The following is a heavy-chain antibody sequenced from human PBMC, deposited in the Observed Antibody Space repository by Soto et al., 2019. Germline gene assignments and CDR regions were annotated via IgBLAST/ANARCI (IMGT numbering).Heavy chain of an antibody. CDR3: ARNGERDLGLNYYFYYGMDV. V-gene: IGHV1-18*01. D-gene: IGHD3-10*01. J-gene: IGHJ6*02. Sequence: ASVKVSWKASDYIFTTYGISWVRQAPGRGLEWMGWVSPYSNITNYAQKFQGRVTMTTETSTSTVYMELRSLRSDDTAMYYCARNGERDLGLNYYFYYGMDVWGQGTSVTVSS. CDR2: VSPYSNIT. CDR1: DYIFTTYG.